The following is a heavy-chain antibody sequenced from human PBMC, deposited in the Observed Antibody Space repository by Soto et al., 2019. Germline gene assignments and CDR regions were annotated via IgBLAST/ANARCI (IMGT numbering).Heavy chain of an antibody. Sequence: QVQLQQWGAGLLKPSETLSLTCAVYGGSFSGYYWTWIRQPPGTGLEWIGEINHSGSTNYNPSLKSRVTISGDTSENQFSLKLTSVTAAATAVYYCARDTITGLFDYWGQGPLVPVSS. V-gene: IGHV4-34*01. CDR1: GGSFSGYY. CDR3: ARDTITGLFDY. J-gene: IGHJ4*02. D-gene: IGHD2-8*02. CDR2: INHSGST.